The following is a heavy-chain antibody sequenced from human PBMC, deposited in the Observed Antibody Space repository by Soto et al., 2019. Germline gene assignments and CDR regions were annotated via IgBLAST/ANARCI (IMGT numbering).Heavy chain of an antibody. CDR2: ISQSGAT. V-gene: IGHV4-30-4*01. J-gene: IGHJ5*02. CDR3: ARGIWNIEEMIYGFYFDP. D-gene: IGHD2-8*01. Sequence: SETLSLTCTVSGGSISSGDYYWSWIRQPPGKVLEWLGYISQSGATYYNPSLERRVTISMDTSKNAFSLNLSSVTADDTAVYYCARGIWNIEEMIYGFYFDPWGPGTPVTVSS. CDR1: GGSISSGDYY.